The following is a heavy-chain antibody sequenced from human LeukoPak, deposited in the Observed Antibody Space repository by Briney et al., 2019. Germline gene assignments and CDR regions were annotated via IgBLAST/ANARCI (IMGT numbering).Heavy chain of an antibody. Sequence: PGRSLRLSCAASGFTFSSYGMLWVRQAPGKGLEWVAVISYDGSNKYYTDSVKGRFTISRDNSKNTLYLQMNSLRAEDTAVYYCAKGIRYGLIYYYYGMDVWGQGTTVTVSS. CDR1: GFTFSSYG. CDR3: AKGIRYGLIYYYYGMDV. J-gene: IGHJ6*02. D-gene: IGHD5-18*01. V-gene: IGHV3-30*18. CDR2: ISYDGSNK.